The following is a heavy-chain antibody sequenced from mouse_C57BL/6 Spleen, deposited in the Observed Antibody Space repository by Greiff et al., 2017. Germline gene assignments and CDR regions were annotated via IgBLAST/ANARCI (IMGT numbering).Heavy chain of an antibody. CDR1: GFTFSSYG. Sequence: DVKLVESGGDLVKPGGSLKLSCAASGFTFSSYGMSWVRQTPDKGLEWVATISSGGSYTYYPDSVKGRFTISRDNAKNTLYLQMSSLKSEDKSMYYCARRWDVSMDYWGQGTSVTVSS. J-gene: IGHJ4*01. D-gene: IGHD4-1*01. CDR3: ARRWDVSMDY. V-gene: IGHV5-6*02. CDR2: ISSGGSYT.